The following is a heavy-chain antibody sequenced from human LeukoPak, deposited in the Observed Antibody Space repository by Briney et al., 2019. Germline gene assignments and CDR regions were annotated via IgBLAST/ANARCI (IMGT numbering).Heavy chain of an antibody. D-gene: IGHD6-13*01. J-gene: IGHJ4*02. CDR2: INHSGST. Sequence: SETLSLTCAVYGGSFSGYYWGWIRQPPGKGLEWIGEINHSGSTNYNPSLKSRVTRSVDTSKNQFSLKLSSVTAADTAVYYCARANNSSWHNWGQGTLVTVSS. CDR1: GGSFSGYY. V-gene: IGHV4-34*01. CDR3: ARANNSSWHN.